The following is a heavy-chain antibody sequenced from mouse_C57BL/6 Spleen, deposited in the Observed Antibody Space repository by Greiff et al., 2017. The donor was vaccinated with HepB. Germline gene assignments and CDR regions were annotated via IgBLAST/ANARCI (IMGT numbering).Heavy chain of an antibody. J-gene: IGHJ4*01. CDR3: TRTAQGFMDY. CDR2: IDPETGGT. Sequence: VQLQQSGAELVRPGASVPLSCPASCSPFPDYEMHWVKQTPVHGLEWIGAIDPETGGTAYTPKFQGTALLTADHSSSTAYMELRSLTSEDSAVYYCTRTAQGFMDYWGQGTSVTVAS. V-gene: IGHV1-15*01. CDR1: CSPFPDYE. D-gene: IGHD3-2*02.